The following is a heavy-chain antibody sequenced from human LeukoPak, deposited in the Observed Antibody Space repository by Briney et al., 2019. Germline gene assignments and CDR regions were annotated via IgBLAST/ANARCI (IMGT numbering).Heavy chain of an antibody. CDR3: ASSKYYYDSSGPCDY. V-gene: IGHV5-51*01. Sequence: GESLKISCKGSGYSFTSYWIGWVRQMPGKGLEWMGIIYPGDSDTRYGPSFQGQVTISADKSISTAYLQWSSLKASDTAMYYCASSKYYYDSSGPCDYWGQGTLVTVSS. D-gene: IGHD3-22*01. CDR1: GYSFTSYW. J-gene: IGHJ4*02. CDR2: IYPGDSDT.